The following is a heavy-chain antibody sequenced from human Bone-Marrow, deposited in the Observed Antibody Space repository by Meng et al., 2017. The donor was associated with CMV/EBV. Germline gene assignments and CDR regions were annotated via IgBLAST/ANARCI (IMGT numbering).Heavy chain of an antibody. CDR3: ARVSGVLRFLEWSQMTEINY. V-gene: IGHV1-2*02. J-gene: IGHJ4*02. CDR1: GYTFTSYY. D-gene: IGHD3-3*01. Sequence: ASVKVSCKASGYTFTSYYMHWVRQAPGQGLEWMGWINPNSGGTNYAQKFQGRVTMTRDTSISTAYMELIRLRSDDTAVYHCARVSGVLRFLEWSQMTEINYWGQGTLVTVSS. CDR2: INPNSGGT.